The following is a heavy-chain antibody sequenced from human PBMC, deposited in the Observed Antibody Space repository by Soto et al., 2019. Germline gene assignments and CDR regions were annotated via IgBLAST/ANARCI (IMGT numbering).Heavy chain of an antibody. V-gene: IGHV5-51*01. Sequence: GESLKISCEGSGFSFSKYKIGWVRQVPGKGLEWMGIIYPGDSDTRYSPSFQGQVTISADKSISTAYLQWSSLKASDTAMYYCARGATVVPAAMGDYYYYYGMDVWGQGTTVTVSS. D-gene: IGHD2-2*01. J-gene: IGHJ6*02. CDR1: GFSFSKYK. CDR2: IYPGDSDT. CDR3: ARGATVVPAAMGDYYYYYGMDV.